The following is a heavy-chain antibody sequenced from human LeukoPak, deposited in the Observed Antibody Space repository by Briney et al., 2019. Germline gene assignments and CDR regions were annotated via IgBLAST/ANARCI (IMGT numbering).Heavy chain of an antibody. CDR2: ISSTSGTR. CDR1: GFTFRSYS. Sequence: GGSLRLSCVASGFTFRSYSMNWVRQAPGKGLEWVSYISSTSGTRYYADSMKGRFTISRDNAKNSLYLQMNGLRAERTAVYYCARELVVPAAISSYDAFDIWGQGTMVTVSS. D-gene: IGHD2-2*01. V-gene: IGHV3-48*04. CDR3: ARELVVPAAISSYDAFDI. J-gene: IGHJ3*02.